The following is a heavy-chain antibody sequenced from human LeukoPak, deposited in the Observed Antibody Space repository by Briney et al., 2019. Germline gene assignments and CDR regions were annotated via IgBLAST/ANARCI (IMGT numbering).Heavy chain of an antibody. CDR3: ARADSSGWYDY. V-gene: IGHV4-59*01. Sequence: SETLSLTCTVSGGSISSYYWRWIRQPPGKGLEWIGYIYYSGRTNYHPSLKSRVTISVDTSKNQFSLKLSSVTAADTAVYYCARADSSGWYDYWGQGTLVTVSS. D-gene: IGHD6-19*01. CDR2: IYYSGRT. J-gene: IGHJ4*02. CDR1: GGSISSYY.